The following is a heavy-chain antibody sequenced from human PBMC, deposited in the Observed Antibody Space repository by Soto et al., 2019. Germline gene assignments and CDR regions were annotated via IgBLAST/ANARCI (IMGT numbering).Heavy chain of an antibody. CDR2: IYSGGST. Sequence: GGSLRLSCAASGFAVSSNYMSWVRQAPGKGLEWVSVIYSGGSTYYADSVEGRFTISRGNSKNTLYLQMNSLRAEDTAVYYCGVTMIVVYYGMDVWGQGTTVTVSS. CDR1: GFAVSSNY. D-gene: IGHD3-22*01. V-gene: IGHV3-53*01. J-gene: IGHJ6*02. CDR3: GVTMIVVYYGMDV.